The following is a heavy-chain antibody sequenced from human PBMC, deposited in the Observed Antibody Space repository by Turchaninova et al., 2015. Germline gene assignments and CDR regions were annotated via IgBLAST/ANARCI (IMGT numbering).Heavy chain of an antibody. D-gene: IGHD1-1*01. CDR1: GGSFSVYY. V-gene: IGHV4-34*01. Sequence: QVQLQQWGAGLLQPSATLSLTCAVYGGSFSVYYWSWIRQPPGKGLEWIGEINHSGSTNYNPSLKSRVTISVDTSKNQFSLKLSSVTAADTAVYYCASTPRYGFDYWGQGTLVTVSS. CDR2: INHSGST. J-gene: IGHJ4*02. CDR3: ASTPRYGFDY.